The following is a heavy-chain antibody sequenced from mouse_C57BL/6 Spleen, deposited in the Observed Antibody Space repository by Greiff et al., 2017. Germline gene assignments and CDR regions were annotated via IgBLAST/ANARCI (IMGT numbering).Heavy chain of an antibody. CDR1: GFSLTSYG. V-gene: IGHV2-6*01. CDR2: IWGVGST. CDR3: ARIYYDYGAWFAY. D-gene: IGHD2-4*01. Sequence: VHLVESGPGLVAPSQSLSITCTVSGFSLTSYGVDWVRQSPGKGLEWLGVIWGVGSTNYNSALKSRLSISKDNSKSQVFLKMNSLQTDDTAMYYCARIYYDYGAWFAYWGQGTLVTVSA. J-gene: IGHJ3*01.